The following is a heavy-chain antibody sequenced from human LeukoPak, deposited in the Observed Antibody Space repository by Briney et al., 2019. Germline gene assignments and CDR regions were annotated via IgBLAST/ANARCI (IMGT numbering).Heavy chain of an antibody. J-gene: IGHJ6*03. V-gene: IGHV4-61*02. CDR3: ARTPHYYYYMDV. CDR1: GGFISSGSYY. Sequence: SQTLSLTCTVSGGFISSGSYYWSWIRQPAGKGLEWIGRIYTSGSTNYNPSLKSRVAISVDTSKNQFSLKLSSVTAADTAVYYCARTPHYYYYMDVWGKGTTVTVSS. CDR2: IYTSGST.